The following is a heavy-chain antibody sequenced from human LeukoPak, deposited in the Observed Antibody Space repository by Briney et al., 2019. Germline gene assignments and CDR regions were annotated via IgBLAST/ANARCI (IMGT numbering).Heavy chain of an antibody. CDR3: ARDKYGAFDY. V-gene: IGHV3-30*03. Sequence: GGSLRLSCAASGFTFSSYSMNWVRQAPGKGLEWVAVISYDGSNKYYADSVKGRFTISRDNSKNTLYLQMNSLRAEDTAVYYCARDKYGAFDYWGQGTLVTVSS. CDR1: GFTFSSYS. CDR2: ISYDGSNK. J-gene: IGHJ4*02. D-gene: IGHD1-26*01.